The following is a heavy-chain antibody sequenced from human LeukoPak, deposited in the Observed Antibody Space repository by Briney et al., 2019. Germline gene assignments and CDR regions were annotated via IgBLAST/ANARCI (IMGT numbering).Heavy chain of an antibody. V-gene: IGHV4-39*01. Sequence: PSETLSLACNVSGASITSSSYYWGWIRQPPGKGLEWIGSIYCSGSTSYNPSLKSRVTISVDTSKNQFSLKLSSVTAADTAVYYCARHAGGYSNWGQGTLVTVSS. CDR1: GASITSSSYY. D-gene: IGHD3-10*01. CDR3: ARHAGGYSN. J-gene: IGHJ4*02. CDR2: IYCSGST.